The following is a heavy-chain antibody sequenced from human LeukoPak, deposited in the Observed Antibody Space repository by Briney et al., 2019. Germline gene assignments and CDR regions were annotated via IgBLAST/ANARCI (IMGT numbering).Heavy chain of an antibody. Sequence: ASETLSLTCTVSGGSINSNNYYWCWIRQPPGKGLEWIGSIYSSGSAYYNPSLKSRVTISVDTSKNQFSLRLSSVTAADTAVYYCQSRYLEWLLEYWGQGTLVTVSS. V-gene: IGHV4-39*01. CDR1: GGSINSNNYY. J-gene: IGHJ4*02. CDR2: IYSSGSA. CDR3: QSRYLEWLLEY. D-gene: IGHD3-3*01.